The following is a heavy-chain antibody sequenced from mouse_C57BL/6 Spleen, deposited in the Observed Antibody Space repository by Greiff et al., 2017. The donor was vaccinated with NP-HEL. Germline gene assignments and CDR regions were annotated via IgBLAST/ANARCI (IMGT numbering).Heavy chain of an antibody. J-gene: IGHJ4*01. CDR3: ARHIDDYDRGYYAMDY. D-gene: IGHD2-4*01. CDR1: GFTFTSYG. V-gene: IGHV5-6*01. Sequence: EVQLVESGGDLVKPGGSLKLSCAASGFTFTSYGMSWVRQTPDKRLEWVATISSGGSCTSYPDSVKGRSTLSRDNAKNTLYMQMSSLKSEDTGMYYCARHIDDYDRGYYAMDYWGQGTTVTVSS. CDR2: ISSGGSCT.